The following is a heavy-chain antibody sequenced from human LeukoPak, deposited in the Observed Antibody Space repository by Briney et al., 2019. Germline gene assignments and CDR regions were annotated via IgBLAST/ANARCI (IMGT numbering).Heavy chain of an antibody. CDR2: IYTSGST. V-gene: IGHV4-4*07. CDR1: GGSISSYY. Sequence: TASETLSLTCTVSGGSISSYYWSWIRQPAGKGLEWIGRIYTSGSTNYNPSLKSRVTMSVDTSKNQFSLKLSSVTAADTAVYYCARDRGGYSSSWTPFDYWGQGTLVTVSS. J-gene: IGHJ4*02. CDR3: ARDRGGYSSSWTPFDY. D-gene: IGHD6-13*01.